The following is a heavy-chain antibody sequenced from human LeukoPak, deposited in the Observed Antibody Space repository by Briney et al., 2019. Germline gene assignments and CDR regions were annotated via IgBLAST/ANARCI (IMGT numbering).Heavy chain of an antibody. Sequence: PSETLSLTCAVYGGSFSGYYWSWIRQPPGKGLEGIGEINHSGSTNYNPSLKSRVTISVDTSKNQFSLKLSSVTAADTAVYYCARHVTIMSRITIVRGRKDVGFDYWGQGTLVTVSS. V-gene: IGHV4-34*01. CDR3: ARHVTIMSRITIVRGRKDVGFDY. D-gene: IGHD3-10*01. CDR2: INHSGST. J-gene: IGHJ4*02. CDR1: GGSFSGYY.